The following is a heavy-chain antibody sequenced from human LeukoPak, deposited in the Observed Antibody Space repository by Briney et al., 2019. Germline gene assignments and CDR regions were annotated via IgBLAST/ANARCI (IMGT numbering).Heavy chain of an antibody. Sequence: HGESLKISCKGSGYSFTSYWIGWVRQMPGKGLEWMGIIYPGDSDTRYSPSFQGQVTISADKSISTAYLQWSSLKASDTAMYYCSRLRSRYYTGFDYWGQGTLVTVSS. CDR2: IYPGDSDT. CDR1: GYSFTSYW. CDR3: SRLRSRYYTGFDY. D-gene: IGHD3-3*01. J-gene: IGHJ4*02. V-gene: IGHV5-51*01.